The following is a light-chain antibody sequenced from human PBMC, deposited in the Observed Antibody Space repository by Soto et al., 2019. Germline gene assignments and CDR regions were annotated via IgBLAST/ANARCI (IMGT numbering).Light chain of an antibody. J-gene: IGLJ3*02. CDR1: SSDVGDYNY. V-gene: IGLV2-8*01. CDR3: SSYAGSNNWV. CDR2: EVS. Sequence: QSALTQRPSASGSPGQSVTISCTGTSSDVGDYNYVSWYQQHPGKAPKLMIYEVSKRPSGVPDRFSGSKSGNTASLTVSGLQAEDEADYYCSSYAGSNNWVFGVGTKVTVL.